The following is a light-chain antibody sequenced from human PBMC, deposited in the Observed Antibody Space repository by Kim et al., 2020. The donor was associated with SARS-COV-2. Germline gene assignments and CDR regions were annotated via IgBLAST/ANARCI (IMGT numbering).Light chain of an antibody. V-gene: IGLV3-19*01. CDR1: SLRSYY. CDR2: GKN. CDR3: NSRDSSGFHVL. Sequence: ALGPTVRITCQGDSLRSYYASWYQQKPRQAPVLVIYGKNNRPSGIPDRFSGSYSGNTASLTITGAQAEDEADYYCNSRDSSGFHVLFGGGTQLTVL. J-gene: IGLJ2*01.